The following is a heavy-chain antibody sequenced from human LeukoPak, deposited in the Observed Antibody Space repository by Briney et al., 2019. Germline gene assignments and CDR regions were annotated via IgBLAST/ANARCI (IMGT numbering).Heavy chain of an antibody. Sequence: SETVSLTCTVSGGFISSYYWNWIRQPPGKGLEGIGRVFFSGITNYNPSLKSRVTTSVDTSKNQFSLKLSSVTAADTAVYYCARGGYDSSGYHDNYFDYWGQGTLVTVSS. CDR2: VFFSGIT. CDR3: ARGGYDSSGYHDNYFDY. J-gene: IGHJ4*02. CDR1: GGFISSYY. D-gene: IGHD3-22*01. V-gene: IGHV4-59*01.